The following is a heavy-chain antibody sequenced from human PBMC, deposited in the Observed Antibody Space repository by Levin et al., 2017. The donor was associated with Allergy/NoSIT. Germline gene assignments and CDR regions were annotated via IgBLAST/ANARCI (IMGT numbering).Heavy chain of an antibody. V-gene: IGHV3-23*01. CDR1: GFTFSDYA. CDR3: AKKQGGTSGFSFDV. D-gene: IGHD1-1*01. J-gene: IGHJ3*01. CDR2: ITGGGSNT. Sequence: SCAASGFTFSDYAMTWVRQAPGKGLKWVSVITGGGSNTYYGDSVQGRFTVSRDNSKNTLSLELNSLRAEDTAVYYCAKKQGGTSGFSFDVWGQGTMVTVSS.